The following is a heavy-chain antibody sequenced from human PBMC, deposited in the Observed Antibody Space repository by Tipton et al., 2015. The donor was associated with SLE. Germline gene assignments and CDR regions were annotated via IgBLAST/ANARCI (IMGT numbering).Heavy chain of an antibody. CDR2: IYYSGST. J-gene: IGHJ4*02. V-gene: IGHV4-30-4*01. Sequence: TLSLTCTVSRGSISSGDYYWSWIRQPPGKGLEWIGYIYYSGSTYYNPSLKSRVTISVDTSKNQFSLKLSSVTAADTAVYYCARVHSGYDYDYWGQGTLVTVSS. CDR3: ARVHSGYDYDY. CDR1: RGSISSGDYY. D-gene: IGHD5-12*01.